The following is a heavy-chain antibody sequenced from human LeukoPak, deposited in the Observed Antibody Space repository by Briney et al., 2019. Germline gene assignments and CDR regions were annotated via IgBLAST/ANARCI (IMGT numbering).Heavy chain of an antibody. CDR3: ARTTVTTPYYFDY. D-gene: IGHD4-17*01. Sequence: PGGSLRLSCAASGFTFTNYAMSWVRQAPGKGLEWVSSISSSSSYIYYADSVKGRFTISRDNAKNSLYLQMNSLRAEDTAVYYCARTTVTTPYYFDYWGQGTLVTVSS. J-gene: IGHJ4*02. CDR2: ISSSSSYI. CDR1: GFTFTNYA. V-gene: IGHV3-21*01.